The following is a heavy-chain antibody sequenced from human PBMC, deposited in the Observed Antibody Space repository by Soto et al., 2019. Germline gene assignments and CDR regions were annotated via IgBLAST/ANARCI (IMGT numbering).Heavy chain of an antibody. V-gene: IGHV3-23*01. J-gene: IGHJ4*02. D-gene: IGHD7-27*01. Sequence: EVQLLESGGTLVQPGGSLTLSCAASGFTFSTYAMAWVRQAPGKGLEWVSGVSASGLNTDYADPVKGRFYISRDNSKNPGSRHMNSLRADDTALYYCVKVRPRRTPGCVFGYWGEGTPVTVPS. CDR2: VSASGLNT. CDR3: VKVRPRRTPGCVFGY. CDR1: GFTFSTYA.